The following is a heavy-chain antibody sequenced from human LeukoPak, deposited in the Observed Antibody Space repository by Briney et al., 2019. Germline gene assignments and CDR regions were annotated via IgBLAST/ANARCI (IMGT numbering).Heavy chain of an antibody. CDR3: ATRKRGYCSGSSCPGAFGI. J-gene: IGHJ3*02. V-gene: IGHV1-8*01. CDR1: GYTFTNYD. CDR2: MNPNSGNT. D-gene: IGHD2-15*01. Sequence: ASVKVSCKASGYTFTNYDINWVRQATGQGLEWMGWMNPNSGNTGYAQKFQGRVTMTRNTSMTTAYMELSSLRSEDTAVYYCATRKRGYCSGSSCPGAFGIWGQGTMVTASS.